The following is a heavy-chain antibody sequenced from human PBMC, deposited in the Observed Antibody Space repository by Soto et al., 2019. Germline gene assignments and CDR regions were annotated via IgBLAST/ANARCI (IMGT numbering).Heavy chain of an antibody. Sequence: SETLSLTCTVSGGSISSSSYYWGWIRQPPGKGLEWSGSIYYSGSTYYNPSLKSRVTISVDTSKNHFSLKLSSVTAADTAVYYCARPFLPMRGYYYYMDVWGKGTTVTVSS. CDR2: IYYSGST. CDR1: GGSISSSSYY. V-gene: IGHV4-39*01. D-gene: IGHD2-2*01. CDR3: ARPFLPMRGYYYYMDV. J-gene: IGHJ6*03.